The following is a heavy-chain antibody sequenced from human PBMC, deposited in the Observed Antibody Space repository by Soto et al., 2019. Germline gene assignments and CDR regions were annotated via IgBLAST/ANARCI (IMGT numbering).Heavy chain of an antibody. CDR1: GFTVSTYG. V-gene: IGHV3-33*01. CDR3: ARDRTDTSFAT. D-gene: IGHD5-12*01. J-gene: IGHJ4*02. CDR2: IWHDGSNQ. Sequence: QVQLVESGGGVVQTGRSLRLSCAASGFTVSTYGMHWVRQAPGKGLERVAVIWHDGSNQYYGDSVKGRFIISRDNSKNTLYLQMNSVRADDAAIHYCARDRTDTSFATWGQGTLVTVSS.